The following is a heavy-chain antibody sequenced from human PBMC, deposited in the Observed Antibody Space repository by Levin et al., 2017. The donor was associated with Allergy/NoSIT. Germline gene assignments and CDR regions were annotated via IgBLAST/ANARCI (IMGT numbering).Heavy chain of an antibody. D-gene: IGHD1-26*01. CDR3: TRAAPGIVGATSDY. CDR1: GFTFGDYA. J-gene: IGHJ4*02. Sequence: GGSLRLSCTASGFTFGDYAMSWVRQAPGKGLEWVGFIRSKAYGGTTEYAASVKGRFTISRDDSKSIAYLQMNSLKTEDTAVYYCTRAAPGIVGATSDYWGQGTLVTVSS. CDR2: IRSKAYGGTT. V-gene: IGHV3-49*04.